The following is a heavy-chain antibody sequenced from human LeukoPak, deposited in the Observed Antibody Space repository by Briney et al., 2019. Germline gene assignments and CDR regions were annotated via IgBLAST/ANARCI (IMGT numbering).Heavy chain of an antibody. CDR1: GFTVSSNY. J-gene: IGHJ3*02. D-gene: IGHD3-3*01. Sequence: PGGSLRLSCAASGFTVSSNYMSWVRQAPGKGLEWVSVIYSGGSTYCADSVKGRFTISRDNSKNTLYLQMNSLRAEDTAVYYCAREGSGSSFWSAFDIWGQGTMVTVSS. CDR3: AREGSGSSFWSAFDI. V-gene: IGHV3-53*01. CDR2: IYSGGST.